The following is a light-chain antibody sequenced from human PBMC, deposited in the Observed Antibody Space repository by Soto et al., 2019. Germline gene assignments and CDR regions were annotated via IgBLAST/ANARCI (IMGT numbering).Light chain of an antibody. J-gene: IGLJ3*02. CDR1: SSDVGGYRY. Sequence: QSALTQPRSVSGSPGQSITISCTGTSSDVGGYRYVSWYQQYPGKAPKLIIYDVNKRPSGVPYRLSAFKSGNTASLLISGLQAEDEADYYCCSYAGSYTWVFGGGTKLTVL. CDR3: CSYAGSYTWV. CDR2: DVN. V-gene: IGLV2-11*01.